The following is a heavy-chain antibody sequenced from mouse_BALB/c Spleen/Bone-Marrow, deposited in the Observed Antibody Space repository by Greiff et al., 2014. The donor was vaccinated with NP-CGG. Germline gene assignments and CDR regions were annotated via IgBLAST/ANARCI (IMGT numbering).Heavy chain of an antibody. CDR1: GYTFTSYW. Sequence: QVQLQQSGAELVRPGASVKLSCKASGYTFTSYWMNWIKQRPEQGLEWIGRIDPYDSETHYNLKFKDKAIVTVDKSSSTAYMQLRSLTSEDSAVYCCARGYDDYYVDYWGQGTTLTVSS. J-gene: IGHJ2*01. D-gene: IGHD2-3*01. CDR2: IDPYDSET. V-gene: IGHV1-52*01. CDR3: ARGYDDYYVDY.